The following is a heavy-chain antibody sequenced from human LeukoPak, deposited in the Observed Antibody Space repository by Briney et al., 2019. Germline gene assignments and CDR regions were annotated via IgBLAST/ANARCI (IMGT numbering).Heavy chain of an antibody. CDR1: GFTFSSYA. J-gene: IGHJ6*02. Sequence: PGGSLRLSCAASGFTFSSYAMSWVRQAPGKGLEWVSAISGSGGSTYYADSVKGRFTISRGNSKNTLYLQMNSLRAEDTAVYYCAKGSRPSSSWYSVPRPYGMDVWGQGTTVTVSS. CDR2: ISGSGGST. V-gene: IGHV3-23*01. CDR3: AKGSRPSSSWYSVPRPYGMDV. D-gene: IGHD6-13*01.